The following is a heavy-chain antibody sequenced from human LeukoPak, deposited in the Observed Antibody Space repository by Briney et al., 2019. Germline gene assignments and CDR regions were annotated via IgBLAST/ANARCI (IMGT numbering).Heavy chain of an antibody. J-gene: IGHJ4*02. CDR2: IYSGGST. CDR3: ARELRFLGFDY. D-gene: IGHD3-3*01. Sequence: PGGSLRLSCAASGLTVRSNYLSWVRQAPGKGLEGVSVIYSGGSTYYADSVKGRFTISRDNSKNTLYLQMNSLRAEDTAVYYCARELRFLGFDYWGQGTLVTVSS. V-gene: IGHV3-53*01. CDR1: GLTVRSNY.